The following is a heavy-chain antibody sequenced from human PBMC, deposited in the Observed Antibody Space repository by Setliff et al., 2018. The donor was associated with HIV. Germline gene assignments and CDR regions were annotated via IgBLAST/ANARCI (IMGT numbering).Heavy chain of an antibody. Sequence: SETLSLTCSVSGGSFSGYYWSWIRQPPGKGLEWIGYIYIYNSGSTNYNPSLTSRVTISVDTSKNQFSLKLSSVTAADTAVYYCARRDYYDSGGPTTPFDYWGQGTLVTVSS. J-gene: IGHJ4*02. CDR3: ARRDYYDSGGPTTPFDY. V-gene: IGHV4-4*09. D-gene: IGHD3-22*01. CDR2: IYIYNSGST. CDR1: GGSFSGYY.